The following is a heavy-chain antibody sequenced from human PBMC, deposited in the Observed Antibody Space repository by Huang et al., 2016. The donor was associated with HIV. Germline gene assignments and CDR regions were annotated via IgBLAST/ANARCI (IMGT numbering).Heavy chain of an antibody. Sequence: QVQLVQSGGEVMQPGASVRVSCKASGYDFGSYGMSWVGQDPGQRREGVGGNGSDNRDTSSAQKFQGRVTMTTETSTTTTYMELRSLRSDDTAMYYWARDPYYSNRWKRNDASFLWGQGTMITVSS. D-gene: IGHD4-4*01. V-gene: IGHV1-18*01. CDR2: NGSDNRDT. CDR3: ARDPYYSNRWKRNDASFL. CDR1: GYDFGSYG. J-gene: IGHJ3*01.